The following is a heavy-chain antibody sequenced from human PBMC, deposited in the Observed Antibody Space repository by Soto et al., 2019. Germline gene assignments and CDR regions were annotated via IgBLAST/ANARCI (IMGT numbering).Heavy chain of an antibody. CDR1: GASISRYY. V-gene: IGHV4-59*01. Sequence: PSETLSLTCTVSGASISRYYWSWIRQSPGKGLEWIGYLYNTGSTIYNPSLKSRVTISVDTSKNQFSLKMNSVTAADTAVYYCARVPGPWGQGTLVTVSS. J-gene: IGHJ5*02. CDR2: LYNTGST. D-gene: IGHD7-27*01. CDR3: ARVPGP.